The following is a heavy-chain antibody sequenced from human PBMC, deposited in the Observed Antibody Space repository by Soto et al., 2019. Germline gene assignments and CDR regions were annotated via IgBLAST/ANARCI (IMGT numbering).Heavy chain of an antibody. CDR1: GCTFSSYG. CDR3: ATDRRAGGNYGFYSDL. Sequence: GALRRAGSASGCTFSSYGMTWVRQAPGKGLEWVSFSSATGAGTYYADSVKGRFTISRDNSKNTLYLQMTSLRADDTAVYYCATDRRAGGNYGFYSDLWGQGALVTVSS. J-gene: IGHJ5*02. CDR2: SSATGAGT. V-gene: IGHV3-23*01. D-gene: IGHD1-7*01.